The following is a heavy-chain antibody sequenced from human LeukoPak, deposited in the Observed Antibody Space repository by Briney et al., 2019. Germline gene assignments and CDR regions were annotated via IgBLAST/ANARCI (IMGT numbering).Heavy chain of an antibody. CDR2: ISDSGGST. CDR1: GITLSNYG. CDR3: AKRGVVIRVILVGFDKEAYYFDS. D-gene: IGHD3-22*01. Sequence: GGSLRLSCAVSGITLSNYGMSWVRQAPGKGLEWVAGISDSGGSTNYADSVKGRFTISRDNPKNTLYLQMNSLRAEYTAVYFCAKRGVVIRVILVGFDKEAYYFDSWGQGALVTVSS. V-gene: IGHV3-23*01. J-gene: IGHJ4*02.